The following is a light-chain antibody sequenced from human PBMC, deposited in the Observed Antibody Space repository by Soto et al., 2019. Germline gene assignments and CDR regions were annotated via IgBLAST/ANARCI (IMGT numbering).Light chain of an antibody. V-gene: IGLV2-14*01. CDR1: SSDVGRYNY. CDR2: EVS. Sequence: QSALTQPASVSGSPGESITISCSGTSSDVGRYNYVSWYQQHPGKAPKLLIFEVSNRPSGVSNRLSGSKSGNTASLTISGLQAEDEADYYCTSYTRNSTVAFGGGTQLTVL. CDR3: TSYTRNSTVA. J-gene: IGLJ2*01.